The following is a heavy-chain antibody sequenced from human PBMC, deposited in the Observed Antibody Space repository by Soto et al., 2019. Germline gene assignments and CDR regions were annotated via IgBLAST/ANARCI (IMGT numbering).Heavy chain of an antibody. D-gene: IGHD1-26*01. CDR1: GGSVSSSSYY. Sequence: PSETLSLTCTVSGGSVSSSSYYWDWIRQPPGKGLEWIGHIYYNGRTYYNPPLKSRVTISVDTSKNQFSLNLNSVTAADTAVYYCARRPKSGSFHYYGVDVWGRGTTVTVSS. CDR2: IYYNGRT. J-gene: IGHJ6*02. V-gene: IGHV4-39*01. CDR3: ARRPKSGSFHYYGVDV.